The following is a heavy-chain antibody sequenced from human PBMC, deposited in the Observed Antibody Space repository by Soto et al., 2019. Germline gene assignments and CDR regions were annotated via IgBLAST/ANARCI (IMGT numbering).Heavy chain of an antibody. CDR1: EFTFSNYA. Sequence: EVQLLESGGGLVQPGGSLRLSCVASEFTFSNYAMSWVRQAPGKGLEWVSAISGNDDSTYYADSVKGRCIISRDNSKNTLDLQMNSLRAQDTAVYYCAKDLSKSGVFVSDYWGQGIRFTVSS. J-gene: IGHJ4*02. D-gene: IGHD6-13*01. V-gene: IGHV3-23*01. CDR3: AKDLSKSGVFVSDY. CDR2: ISGNDDST.